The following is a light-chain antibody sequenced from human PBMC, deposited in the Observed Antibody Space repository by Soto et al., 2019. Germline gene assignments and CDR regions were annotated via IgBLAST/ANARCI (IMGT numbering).Light chain of an antibody. J-gene: IGKJ2*01. V-gene: IGKV1-5*03. Sequence: DIQMTQSPSTLSASVGDRVTVTYRASQIISTWLAWFQQKPGKAPKLLIYKASSLESGVPSRFSGSGSGTEFTLTISSLQPDDFATYYCQQYNSYPFTFGQGTKLEI. CDR1: QIISTW. CDR2: KAS. CDR3: QQYNSYPFT.